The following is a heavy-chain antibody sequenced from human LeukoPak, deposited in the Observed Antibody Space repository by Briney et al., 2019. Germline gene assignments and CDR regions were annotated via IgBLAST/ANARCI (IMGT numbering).Heavy chain of an antibody. CDR3: ARGILGGYSYGQSTRYYYYGMDV. CDR2: INPSGGST. V-gene: IGHV1-46*01. CDR1: GYTFTSYY. D-gene: IGHD5-18*01. Sequence: ASVKVSCKASGYTFTSYYMHWARQAPGQGLEWMGIINPSGGSTSYAQKFQGRVTMTRDTSTSTVYMELSSLRSEDTAVYYCARGILGGYSYGQSTRYYYYGMDVWGQGTTVTVSS. J-gene: IGHJ6*02.